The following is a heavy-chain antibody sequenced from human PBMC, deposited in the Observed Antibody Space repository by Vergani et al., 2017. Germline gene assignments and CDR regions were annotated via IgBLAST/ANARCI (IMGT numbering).Heavy chain of an antibody. V-gene: IGHV3-23*01. Sequence: EVQLLESGGGLVQPGGSLRLSCAASGFTFSSYAMSWVRQAPGKGLEWVSAIIGSGGSTYYADSVKGRFTISRDNSKNTLYLQMNSLRAEDTAFYYCAKGAAGNGSGRYYYDYGMDVWGQGTTVTVSS. J-gene: IGHJ6*02. CDR2: IIGSGGST. D-gene: IGHD6-13*01. CDR3: AKGAAGNGSGRYYYDYGMDV. CDR1: GFTFSSYA.